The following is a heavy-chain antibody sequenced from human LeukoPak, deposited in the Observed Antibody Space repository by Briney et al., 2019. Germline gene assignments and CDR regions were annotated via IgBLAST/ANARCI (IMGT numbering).Heavy chain of an antibody. CDR3: ARISSSNWYNERGAFDV. J-gene: IGHJ3*01. CDR2: IHHSGST. Sequence: KPSETLSLTCAVYGGSFSGYYWSWIRQPPGKGLEWIGEIHHSGSTNYNPSLKSRVIISVDTSKNQFSLKLRSVTAADTAAYYCARISSSNWYNERGAFDVWGQGTMVTVSS. V-gene: IGHV4-34*01. D-gene: IGHD6-13*01. CDR1: GGSFSGYY.